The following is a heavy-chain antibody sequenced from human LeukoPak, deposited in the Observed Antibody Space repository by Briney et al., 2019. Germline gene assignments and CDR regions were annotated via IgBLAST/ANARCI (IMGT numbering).Heavy chain of an antibody. CDR1: GGSISSYY. D-gene: IGHD6-13*01. CDR3: ARLLGAEYSSSWPTPFDY. Sequence: SETLSLTCTVSGGSISSYYWSWIRQPPGKGLEWIGYIYYSGSTNYNPSLKSRVTISVDASKYQFSLKLSSVTAADTAVYYCARLLGAEYSSSWPTPFDYWGQGTLVTVSS. CDR2: IYYSGST. J-gene: IGHJ4*02. V-gene: IGHV4-59*08.